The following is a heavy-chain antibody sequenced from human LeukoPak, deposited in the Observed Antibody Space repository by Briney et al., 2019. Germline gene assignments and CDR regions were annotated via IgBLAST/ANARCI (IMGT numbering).Heavy chain of an antibody. J-gene: IGHJ4*02. D-gene: IGHD3-22*01. CDR1: GFTFSSYG. V-gene: IGHV3-7*01. CDR3: ARADQDQYYYDSSGYYSFDC. Sequence: GGSLRLSCAASGFTFSSYGMSWVHQALGTGLEWVANIKQDGSEKYYVDSVKGRFTISRDNAKNSLYLQMNSLRAEDTAMYYCARADQDQYYYDSSGYYSFDCWGQGTLVTVSS. CDR2: IKQDGSEK.